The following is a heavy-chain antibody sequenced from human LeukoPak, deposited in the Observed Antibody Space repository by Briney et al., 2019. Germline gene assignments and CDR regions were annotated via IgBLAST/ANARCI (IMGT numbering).Heavy chain of an antibody. D-gene: IGHD1-14*01. Sequence: GGSLRLSCAASGLTVITNDMTWVRQAPGKRLEWGSVLYSYGHSKYADSVQGRFTISRDHSKNTLYLEMNSLSPDDTAVYYCARGVEPLAANTLAYGGQGTRDSVSS. CDR1: GLTVITND. CDR2: LYSYGHS. CDR3: ARGVEPLAANTLAY. J-gene: IGHJ4*02. V-gene: IGHV3-53*01.